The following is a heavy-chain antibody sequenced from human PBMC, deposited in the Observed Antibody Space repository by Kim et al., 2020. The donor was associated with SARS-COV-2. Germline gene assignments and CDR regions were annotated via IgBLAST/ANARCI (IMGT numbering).Heavy chain of an antibody. CDR3: ARARPQIQAFDI. Sequence: YSPSFQGQVTISADKSISTAYLQWSSLKASDTAMYYCARARPQIQAFDIWGQGTMVTVSS. D-gene: IGHD5-18*01. V-gene: IGHV5-51*01. J-gene: IGHJ3*02.